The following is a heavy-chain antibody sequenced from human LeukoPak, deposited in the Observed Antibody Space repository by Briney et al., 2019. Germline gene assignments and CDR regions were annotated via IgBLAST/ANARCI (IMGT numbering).Heavy chain of an antibody. CDR1: VFTVITND. J-gene: IGHJ4*02. CDR3: ARGVEPLAANTLAY. CDR2: LYSDGNT. V-gene: IGHV3-53*01. Sequence: GGSLRLSCAASVFTVITNDMTWVRHAPGKGLEWVSVLYSDGNTKYADSVQGRFTISRDNSKNTLYLEMNSLSPDDTAVYYCARGVEPLAANTLAYWGQGTLVTVSS. D-gene: IGHD1-14*01.